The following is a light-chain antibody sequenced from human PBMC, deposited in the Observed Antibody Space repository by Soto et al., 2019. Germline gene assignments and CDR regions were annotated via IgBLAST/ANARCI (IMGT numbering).Light chain of an antibody. CDR2: DAS. Sequence: EIVLTQSPGTLSLSPGERATLSCRASQTISSYLAWYQHKPGQAPRLLIYDASSRATDIPDRFSGSGSGTDFTLTIGRLEPEDFAVYYCQQYLSSPPYGSGQETKLEIK. CDR1: QTISSY. J-gene: IGKJ2*03. V-gene: IGKV3-20*01. CDR3: QQYLSSPPYG.